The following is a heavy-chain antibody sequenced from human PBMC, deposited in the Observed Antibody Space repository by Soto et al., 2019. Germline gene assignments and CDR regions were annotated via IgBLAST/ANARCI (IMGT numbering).Heavy chain of an antibody. V-gene: IGHV1-3*01. Sequence: ASVKVSCKASGYTFTSYAMHWVRQAPGQRLEWMGWINAGNGNTKYSQKFQGRVTITRDTSASTAYMELSSLRSEDTAVYYCARAPSSWYGLAFDYWGQGTLVTVS. CDR3: ARAPSSWYGLAFDY. CDR2: INAGNGNT. J-gene: IGHJ4*02. CDR1: GYTFTSYA. D-gene: IGHD6-13*01.